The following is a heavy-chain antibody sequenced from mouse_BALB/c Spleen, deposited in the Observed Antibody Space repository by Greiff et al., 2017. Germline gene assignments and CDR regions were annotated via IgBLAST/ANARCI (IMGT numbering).Heavy chain of an antibody. D-gene: IGHD1-1*01. CDR2: IWTGGGT. Sequence: VQLQESGPGLVAPSQSLSITCTVSGFSLTSYDISWIRQPPGQGLEWLGVIWTGGGTNYNSAFMSRLSISKDNSKSQVFLKMNSLQTDDTAIYYCVRVRYYGSSRYFDVWGAGTTVTVSS. J-gene: IGHJ1*01. CDR1: GFSLTSYD. CDR3: VRVRYYGSSRYFDV. V-gene: IGHV2-9-2*01.